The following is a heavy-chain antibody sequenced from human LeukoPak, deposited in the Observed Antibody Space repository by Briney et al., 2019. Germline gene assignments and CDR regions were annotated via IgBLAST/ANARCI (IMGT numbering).Heavy chain of an antibody. CDR3: AREDNLMDFWSGYSDY. CDR2: ISTYNGHT. CDR1: GYTFTSYA. D-gene: IGHD3-3*01. Sequence: ASVKVSCKASGYTFTSYAISWVRQAPGQGLGWMGWISTYNGHTNCAQKLQGRVTMTTDTSTSTACMELRSLRSDDTAVYYCAREDNLMDFWSGYSDYWGQGTLVTVSS. V-gene: IGHV1-18*01. J-gene: IGHJ4*02.